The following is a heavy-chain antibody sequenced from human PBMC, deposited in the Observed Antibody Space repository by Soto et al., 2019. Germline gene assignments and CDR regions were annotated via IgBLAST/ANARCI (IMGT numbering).Heavy chain of an antibody. V-gene: IGHV3-48*01. J-gene: IGHJ6*02. D-gene: IGHD2-8*01. CDR3: ARDNMIVHPLTDLYYYYGMDV. CDR2: VSSSSTTM. CDR1: GFTFSSYS. Sequence: PGGSLRLSCAASGFTFSSYSMNWVRQAPGKGLEWVSFVSSSSTTMYYADSVKGRFTISRDNAKDLLYLQMNSLRAEDTAVYYCARDNMIVHPLTDLYYYYGMDVWGQGTTVTVS.